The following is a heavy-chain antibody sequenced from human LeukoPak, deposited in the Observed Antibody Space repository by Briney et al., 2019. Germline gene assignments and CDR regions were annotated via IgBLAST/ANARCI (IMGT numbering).Heavy chain of an antibody. CDR3: ARGWYSSPLNNWFDP. CDR2: IYYSGTT. Sequence: SETLSLTCTVSGGSISPYYWSWFRQPPGKGLEWIGFIYYSGTTNYNPSPKSRATMSVDTSKNQFSLKLSSVTAADTAVYYCARGWYSSPLNNWFDPWGQGTLVTVSS. J-gene: IGHJ5*02. V-gene: IGHV4-59*01. D-gene: IGHD6-13*01. CDR1: GGSISPYY.